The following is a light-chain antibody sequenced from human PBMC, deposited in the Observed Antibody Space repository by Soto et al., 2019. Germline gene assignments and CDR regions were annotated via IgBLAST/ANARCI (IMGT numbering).Light chain of an antibody. CDR1: QSISSW. J-gene: IGKJ1*01. V-gene: IGKV1-5*01. CDR3: QHTFNSPPWT. CDR2: DAS. Sequence: DIQMTQSPSTLSASVGDRVTITCRSSQSISSWLAWYQQKPGKAPKLLIYDASSLESGVPSRFSGSGSGTDFTLTINSLQPEDFASYFCQHTFNSPPWTFGQGTKVDIK.